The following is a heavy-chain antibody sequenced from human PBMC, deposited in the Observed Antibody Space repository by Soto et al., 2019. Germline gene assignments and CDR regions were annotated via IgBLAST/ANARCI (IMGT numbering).Heavy chain of an antibody. D-gene: IGHD6-6*01. CDR1: GGSFSGYY. CDR2: INHSGST. CDR3: ARGRNSSSSNWFDP. V-gene: IGHV4-34*01. Sequence: SETLSLTCAVYGGSFSGYYWSWIRQPPGKGLEWIGEINHSGSTNYNPSLKSRVTISVDTSKNQFSLKLSSVTAADTAVYYCARGRNSSSSNWFDPWGQGTLVTV. J-gene: IGHJ5*02.